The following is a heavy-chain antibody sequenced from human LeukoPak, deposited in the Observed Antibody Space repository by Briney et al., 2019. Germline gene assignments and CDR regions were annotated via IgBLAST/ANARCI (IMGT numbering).Heavy chain of an antibody. CDR3: ARPSRSMSTAGAFDI. CDR1: GGSISNYF. CDR2: IYYTGST. V-gene: IGHV4-59*01. Sequence: PSETLSLTCTVSGGSISNYFWSWIRQPPGKGLGWIGYIYYTGSTNYNPSLKSRVTISVGTSKNQFSLKLSSVTAADTAVYYCARPSRSMSTAGAFDIWGQGTMVTVSS. J-gene: IGHJ3*02. D-gene: IGHD2-8*01.